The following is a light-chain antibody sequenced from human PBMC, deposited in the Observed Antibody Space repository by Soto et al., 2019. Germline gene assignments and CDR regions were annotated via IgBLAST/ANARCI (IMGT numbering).Light chain of an antibody. CDR1: QSVSSN. Sequence: EIVMTQSPATLSMSPGERATLSCRASQSVSSNLAWYQQKPGQAPRLLINDASTRATGIPARFSGSGSGTEFTLTISSLQSEDFAVYYCQQYYNWPLYTFGQGTKLEIK. V-gene: IGKV3-15*01. CDR3: QQYYNWPLYT. CDR2: DAS. J-gene: IGKJ2*01.